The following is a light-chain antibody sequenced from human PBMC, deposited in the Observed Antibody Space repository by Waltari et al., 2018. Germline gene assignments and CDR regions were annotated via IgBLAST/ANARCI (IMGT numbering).Light chain of an antibody. V-gene: IGKV1-12*01. CDR1: QGISSW. Sequence: DIQMTQSPSSVSASVGDRVTSTCRASQGISSWLAWDQQKPERAPKLLIYAASSLQSGVPSRFSGSGSGTDFSRTISSLQPEDFATYYCQQANSVPLTVGGGTKVEIK. CDR2: AAS. J-gene: IGKJ4*01. CDR3: QQANSVPLT.